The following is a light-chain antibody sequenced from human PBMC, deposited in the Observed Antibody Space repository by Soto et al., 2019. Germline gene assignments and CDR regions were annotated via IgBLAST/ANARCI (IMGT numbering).Light chain of an antibody. CDR2: DVN. CDR3: SSYAGIYGIV. J-gene: IGLJ2*01. V-gene: IGLV2-8*01. CDR1: SSDVGNYNY. Sequence: QSALTQPPCASGSPGQSVTISCTGTSSDVGNYNYVSWYQQYPGKAPKLMIYDVNKRPSGVPDRFSGSKSGNTASLTVSGLQAEDEADYYCSSYAGIYGIVFGGGTKVTVL.